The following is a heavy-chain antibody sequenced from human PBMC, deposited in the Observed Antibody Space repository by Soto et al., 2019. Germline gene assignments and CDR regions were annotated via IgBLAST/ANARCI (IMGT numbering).Heavy chain of an antibody. J-gene: IGHJ5*02. Sequence: PGGSLRLSCAACGFTFSSYAMSWVRQAPGKGLEWVSAISGSGGSTYYADSVKGRFTISRDNSKNTLYLQMNSLRAEETAVYFCKRDLMDVAPPADDLFDPWGQGILVTVSS. D-gene: IGHD2-2*01. CDR1: GFTFSSYA. V-gene: IGHV3-23*01. CDR2: ISGSGGST. CDR3: KRDLMDVAPPADDLFDP.